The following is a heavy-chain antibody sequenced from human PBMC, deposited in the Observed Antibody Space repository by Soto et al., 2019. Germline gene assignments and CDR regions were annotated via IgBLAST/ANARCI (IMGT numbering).Heavy chain of an antibody. V-gene: IGHV1-18*01. CDR3: ARDSPPVDY. Sequence: ASVKDSCKASGYTFSSYGISWVRQAPGQGLEWMGWISAYNGNIKYTQKLQGRVTMTTDTSTSTAYMELRSLRSEDTAVYYCARDSPPVDYWGQGTLVTVSS. CDR2: ISAYNGNI. J-gene: IGHJ4*02. CDR1: GYTFSSYG.